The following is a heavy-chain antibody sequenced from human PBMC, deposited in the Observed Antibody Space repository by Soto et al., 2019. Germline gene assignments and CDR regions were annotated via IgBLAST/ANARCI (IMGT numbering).Heavy chain of an antibody. CDR3: ARGLLKDYDILTGYLDY. CDR1: GGTFSSYA. Sequence: QVQLVRSGAEVKKPGSSVKVSCKASGGTFSSYAISWVRQAPGQGLEWMGGIIPIFGTANYAQKFQGRVTITADESTSTAYMELSSLRSEDTAVYYCARGLLKDYDILTGYLDYWGQGTLVTVSS. CDR2: IIPIFGTA. D-gene: IGHD3-9*01. V-gene: IGHV1-69*01. J-gene: IGHJ4*02.